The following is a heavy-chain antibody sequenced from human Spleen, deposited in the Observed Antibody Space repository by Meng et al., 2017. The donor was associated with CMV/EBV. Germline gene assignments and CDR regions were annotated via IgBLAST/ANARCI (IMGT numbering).Heavy chain of an antibody. CDR2: INQDGSEI. Sequence: GGSLRLSCAGSGFTVSRYWMSWVRQASGKGLEWVANINQDGSEIYHVDSVKGRFSTSRDNAKNSLYLQMNSLRVEDTSVYYCARGGRGVAAVLSPWGQGTLVTVSS. J-gene: IGHJ5*02. CDR3: ARGGRGVAAVLSP. CDR1: GFTVSRYW. V-gene: IGHV3-7*01. D-gene: IGHD2-2*01.